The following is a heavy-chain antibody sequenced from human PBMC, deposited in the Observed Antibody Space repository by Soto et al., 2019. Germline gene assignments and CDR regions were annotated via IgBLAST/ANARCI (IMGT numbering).Heavy chain of an antibody. Sequence: GGSLRLSCAASGFTFSGSAMHGVRQASGKGLEWVGRIRSKANSYATAYAASVKGRFTISRDDSKNTAYLQMNSLKTEDTAVYYCTRPPYGGNSGGDYWGQGTLVTVSS. D-gene: IGHD4-17*01. CDR3: TRPPYGGNSGGDY. CDR1: GFTFSGSA. J-gene: IGHJ4*02. CDR2: IRSKANSYAT. V-gene: IGHV3-73*01.